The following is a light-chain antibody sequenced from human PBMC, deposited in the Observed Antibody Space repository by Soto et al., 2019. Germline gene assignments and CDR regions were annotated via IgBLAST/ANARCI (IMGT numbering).Light chain of an antibody. CDR2: GVN. V-gene: IGLV2-18*03. CDR1: NSDVGFYNR. J-gene: IGLJ3*02. CDR3: SSYTASSTLV. Sequence: QSALTQPPSVSGSPGQSVTIPCTGTNSDVGFYNRVSWYQQPPGTAPKLMIYGVNNRPSGVPDRFSGSKSGNTASLTTSGLQAEDEADYYCSSYTASSTLVFGGGTKVTVL.